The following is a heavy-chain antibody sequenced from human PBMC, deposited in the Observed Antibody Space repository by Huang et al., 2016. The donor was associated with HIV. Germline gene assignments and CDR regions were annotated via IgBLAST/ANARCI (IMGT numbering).Heavy chain of an antibody. CDR3: ARECYYDSSGYCFDY. V-gene: IGHV1-2*02. D-gene: IGHD3-22*01. Sequence: QVQLVQSGAEVQKPGASVKVSCKAFGYTFTGYYMTWVRQAPGHGLEGMGGTNPNSGGTNDAQKFQCRVTITRDTSISTVYMEVRRLRSDGTAVYYCARECYYDSSGYCFDYWGQGTLVTVSS. CDR2: TNPNSGGT. J-gene: IGHJ4*02. CDR1: GYTFTGYY.